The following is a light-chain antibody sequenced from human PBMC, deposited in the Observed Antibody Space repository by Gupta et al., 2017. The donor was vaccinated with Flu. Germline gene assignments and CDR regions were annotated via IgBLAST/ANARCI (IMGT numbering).Light chain of an antibody. CDR1: QSISSY. CDR3: QQSDSTPYT. V-gene: IGKV1-39*01. J-gene: IGKJ2*01. Sequence: PSSLSASVGDRVTITCRASQSISSYLNWYQQKPGKGSKLLIYAASSLQSGVPSRFSGSGSGTDFTLTISRLQPEDFATYYCQQSDSTPYTFGQGTKLEIK. CDR2: AAS.